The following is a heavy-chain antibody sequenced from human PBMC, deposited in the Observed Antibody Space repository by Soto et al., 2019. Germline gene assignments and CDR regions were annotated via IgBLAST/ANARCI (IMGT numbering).Heavy chain of an antibody. CDR3: AKGGDGYNSDLDY. J-gene: IGHJ4*02. CDR2: ISYDGSNK. D-gene: IGHD5-12*01. Sequence: GGSLRLSCAASGFTFSSYGMHWVRQAPGKGLEWVAVISYDGSNKYYADSVKGRFTISRDNSKNTLYLQMNSLRAEDTAVYYCAKGGDGYNSDLDYWGQGTLVTVSS. V-gene: IGHV3-30*18. CDR1: GFTFSSYG.